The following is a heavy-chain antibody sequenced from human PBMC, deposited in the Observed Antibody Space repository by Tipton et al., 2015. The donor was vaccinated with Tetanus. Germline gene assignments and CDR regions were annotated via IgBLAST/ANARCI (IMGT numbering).Heavy chain of an antibody. CDR1: GDSMTRYY. V-gene: IGHV4-4*08. CDR2: IFASGST. CDR3: ARRSYCTSTRCFDAFDL. J-gene: IGHJ3*01. Sequence: TLSLTCTVSGDSMTRYYWSWIRQPPGKGLEWISYIFASGSTNYNPALKSRVTISMDTSKNLISLNLTSVTAADTAVYFCARRSYCTSTRCFDAFDLWGPGTRVTVSS. D-gene: IGHD2-8*01.